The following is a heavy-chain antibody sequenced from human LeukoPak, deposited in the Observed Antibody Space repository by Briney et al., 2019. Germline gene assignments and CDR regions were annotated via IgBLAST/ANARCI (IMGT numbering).Heavy chain of an antibody. CDR3: VRDFASGSYYNLFDY. Sequence: GGSLRLSCAASGFTFSSYAMSWVRQAPGKGLEWVAVISYDATNEYYADSVKGRFTISRDDSKSTLYLQMNSLRAEDTAVYYCVRDFASGSYYNLFDYWGQGTLVTVSS. CDR2: ISYDATNE. D-gene: IGHD3-10*01. J-gene: IGHJ4*02. CDR1: GFTFSSYA. V-gene: IGHV3-30*04.